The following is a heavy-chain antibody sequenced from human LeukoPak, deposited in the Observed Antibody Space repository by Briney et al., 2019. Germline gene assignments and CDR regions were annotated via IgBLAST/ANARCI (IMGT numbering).Heavy chain of an antibody. CDR3: ARGGEVLLWFGEFYGMDV. D-gene: IGHD3-10*01. V-gene: IGHV1-46*01. J-gene: IGHJ6*02. CDR1: GYTFTSYY. Sequence: GASVKVSCKASGYTFTSYYMHWVRQAPGQGLEWMGIINPSGGSTSYAQKFQGRVTMTRDTSTSTVYMELSSLRSEDTAVYYCARGGEVLLWFGEFYGMDVWGQGTTVTVSS. CDR2: INPSGGST.